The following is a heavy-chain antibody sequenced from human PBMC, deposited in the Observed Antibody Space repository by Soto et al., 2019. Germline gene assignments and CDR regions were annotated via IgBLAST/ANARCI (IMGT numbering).Heavy chain of an antibody. Sequence: EAQLVESGGGLVQPGGSLRLSCAASGFTFSNYEMHWVRQAPGKGLEYVSGISNTGAHTDYAKSVKGRFTISRDNSENTVYLQMGSLRAEYMAIYYCARRVYGSRWPNVYMDVWSKGTTFTVSS. D-gene: IGHD6-13*01. CDR3: ARRVYGSRWPNVYMDV. V-gene: IGHV3-64*01. J-gene: IGHJ6*03. CDR2: ISNTGAHT. CDR1: GFTFSNYE.